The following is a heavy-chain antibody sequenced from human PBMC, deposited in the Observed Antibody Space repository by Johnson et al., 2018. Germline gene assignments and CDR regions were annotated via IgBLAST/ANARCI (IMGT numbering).Heavy chain of an antibody. CDR3: VRGGRATKY. CDR1: GFTFSRYW. CDR2: IKEDGSEK. J-gene: IGHJ4*02. D-gene: IGHD5-24*01. Sequence: VQLVQSGGGLVQPGGPLRLSCAASGFTFSRYWMSWVRQAPGKGLEWVANIKEDGSEKYYVDSVNGRFTNSRDKAKNSLYLQMNSRRAEDTAVYYCVRGGRATKYWGKGTLVTVSS. V-gene: IGHV3-7*01.